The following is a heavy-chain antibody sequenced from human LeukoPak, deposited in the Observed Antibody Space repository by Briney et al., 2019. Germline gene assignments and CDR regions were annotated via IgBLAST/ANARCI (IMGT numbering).Heavy chain of an antibody. CDR1: GFTFSSFA. D-gene: IGHD3-10*01. CDR2: ISDSGGTT. J-gene: IGHJ6*02. Sequence: GGSLRLSCAASGFTFSSFAMSWVRQAPGKGLEWVSAISDSGGTTYYADSVKGRFTISRDNSKNTLYLQMSSLRAEDTAVYYCAKYDYYGSGSYPKDYYYGMDVWGQGTTVTVSS. V-gene: IGHV3-23*01. CDR3: AKYDYYGSGSYPKDYYYGMDV.